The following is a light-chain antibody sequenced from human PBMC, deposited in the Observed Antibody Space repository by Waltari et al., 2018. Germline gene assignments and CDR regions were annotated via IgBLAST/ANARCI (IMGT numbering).Light chain of an antibody. J-gene: IGKJ3*01. CDR3: QQSYSTPRVT. V-gene: IGKV1-39*01. Sequence: DIQMTQSPSSLSASVGDRVTITCRASQSISSYLNWYQQKPGNAPKLLIYAASSLQSGVPSRFSGSGSGTDFTLTISSLQPEDFGTYYCQQSYSTPRVTFGPGTKVEIK. CDR2: AAS. CDR1: QSISSY.